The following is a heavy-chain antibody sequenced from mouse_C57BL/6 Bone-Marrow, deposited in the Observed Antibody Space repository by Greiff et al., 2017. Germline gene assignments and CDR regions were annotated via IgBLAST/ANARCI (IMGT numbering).Heavy chain of an antibody. Sequence: QVQLQQPGAELVKPGTSVKMSCKASGYTFTSYWITWVKQRPGQGLEWIGDIYPGSGSTNYNEKFKSKATLTVDASSSTAYMQLSSLASEDSAVYYCARPYYSNYWYFDVWGTGTTVTVSS. CDR2: IYPGSGST. J-gene: IGHJ1*03. CDR1: GYTFTSYW. D-gene: IGHD2-5*01. V-gene: IGHV1-55*01. CDR3: ARPYYSNYWYFDV.